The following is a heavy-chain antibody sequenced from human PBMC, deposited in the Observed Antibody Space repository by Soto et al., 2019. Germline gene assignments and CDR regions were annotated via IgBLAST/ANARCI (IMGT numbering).Heavy chain of an antibody. CDR3: ASGYYGSGSYSYYFDY. J-gene: IGHJ4*02. V-gene: IGHV3-21*01. CDR2: ISSSSSYI. CDR1: GFTFSSYS. D-gene: IGHD3-10*01. Sequence: GGSLRLSCAASGFTFSSYSMNWVRQAPGKGLEWVSSISSSSSYIYYADSVKGRFTISRDNAKNSLYLQMNSLRAEDTAVYYCASGYYGSGSYSYYFDYWGPGTLVTVSS.